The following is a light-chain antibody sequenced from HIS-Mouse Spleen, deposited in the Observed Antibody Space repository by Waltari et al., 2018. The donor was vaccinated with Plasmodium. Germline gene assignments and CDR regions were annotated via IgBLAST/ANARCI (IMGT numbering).Light chain of an antibody. CDR3: CSYAGSYTWV. V-gene: IGLV2-11*01. Sequence: QSALTQPRSVSGSPGQSVTISCTGTSSDVGGYNYVPWYQQHPGKAPKLMIYDCSKRPSGVPDRFSGSKSGNTASLTISGLQAEDEADYYCCSYAGSYTWVFGGGTKLTVL. CDR2: DCS. CDR1: SSDVGGYNY. J-gene: IGLJ3*02.